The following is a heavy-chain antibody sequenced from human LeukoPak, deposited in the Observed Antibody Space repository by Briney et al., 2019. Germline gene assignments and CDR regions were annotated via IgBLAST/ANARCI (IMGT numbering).Heavy chain of an antibody. CDR2: INPNSGGT. J-gene: IGHJ6*03. CDR1: GYTFTGYY. V-gene: IGHV1-2*02. Sequence: ASVKVSCKASGYTFTGYYMHWVRQAPGQGLEWMGWINPNSGGTNYAQKFQGRVTMTRDTSISTAYMELSSLRSDDTAVYYCARDQPYSSGWYLAYYYYYMDVWGKGTTVTVSS. CDR3: ARDQPYSSGWYLAYYYYYMDV. D-gene: IGHD6-19*01.